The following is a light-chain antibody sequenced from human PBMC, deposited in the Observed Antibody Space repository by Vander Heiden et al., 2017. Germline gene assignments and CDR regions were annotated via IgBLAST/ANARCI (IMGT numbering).Light chain of an antibody. Sequence: EFVLTQSPATLSLSPGERATLSCRASQRVSGYLAWYQQKSGQAPRLLIYDASNRATGIPARFSGSGSGTDFTLTISSLEPEDFAVYYCQQRSRWPPYTFGQGTKLEI. J-gene: IGKJ2*01. CDR3: QQRSRWPPYT. V-gene: IGKV3-11*01. CDR2: DAS. CDR1: QRVSGY.